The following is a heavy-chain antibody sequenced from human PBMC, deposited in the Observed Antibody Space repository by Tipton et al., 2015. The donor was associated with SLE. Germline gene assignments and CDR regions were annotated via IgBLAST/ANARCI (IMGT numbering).Heavy chain of an antibody. CDR1: GASVSSFC. D-gene: IGHD3-10*01. V-gene: IGHV4-59*08. CDR2: VCNSVST. CDR3: ARQRLGLLSPLDA. J-gene: IGHJ6*02. Sequence: TLSLTCTVSGASVSSFCWNWIRQSPGKGLEWIACVCNSVSTNYDPSLKSRGTISVDTSKNHFSLELTSVTAADTAVYYCARQRLGLLSPLDAWGQGTTVTVS.